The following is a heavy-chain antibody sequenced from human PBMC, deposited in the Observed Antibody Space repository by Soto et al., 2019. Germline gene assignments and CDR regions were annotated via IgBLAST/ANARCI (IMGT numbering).Heavy chain of an antibody. CDR1: GGSISSYY. CDR2: IYYSGST. J-gene: IGHJ6*02. V-gene: IGHV4-59*01. Sequence: SETLSLTCTVSGGSISSYYWSWIRQPPGKGLEWIGYIYYSGSTNYNPSLKSRVTISVDTSKNQFSLKLSSVTAADTAVYYCARAGTYYGMDVSGQGTTVTVS. CDR3: ARAGTYYGMDV.